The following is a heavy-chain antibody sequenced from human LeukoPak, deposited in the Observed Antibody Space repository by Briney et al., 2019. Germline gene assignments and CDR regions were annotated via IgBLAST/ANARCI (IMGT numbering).Heavy chain of an antibody. CDR2: ISTTGSTI. D-gene: IGHD7-27*01. Sequence: GSLRLSCAASGFIFSSYSMNWVRQAPGKGLEWVSYISTTGSTIYFADSVKGRFTISRDNAKNSLYLQMNSLRDEDTAVYYCARDGDRTLDYWGQGTLVTVSS. CDR1: GFIFSSYS. V-gene: IGHV3-48*02. CDR3: ARDGDRTLDY. J-gene: IGHJ4*02.